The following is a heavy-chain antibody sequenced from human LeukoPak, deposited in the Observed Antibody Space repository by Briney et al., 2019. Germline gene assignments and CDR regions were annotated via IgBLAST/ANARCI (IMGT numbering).Heavy chain of an antibody. CDR1: GFTFSSYW. CDR3: ARERTRTYYYGMDV. CDR2: INSDGSRT. Sequence: GGSLRLSCAASGFTFSSYWMHWVRQAPGKGLVWVSRINSDGSRTNYADSVKGRFTISRDNAKSTLYLQMNSLRAEDTAVYYCARERTRTYYYGMDVWGQGTTVTVSS. V-gene: IGHV3-74*01. D-gene: IGHD1-1*01. J-gene: IGHJ6*02.